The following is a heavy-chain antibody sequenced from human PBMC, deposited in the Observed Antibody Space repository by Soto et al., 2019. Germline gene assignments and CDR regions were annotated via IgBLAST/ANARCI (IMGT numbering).Heavy chain of an antibody. CDR3: AREIATVVTPDDAFDI. D-gene: IGHD4-17*01. V-gene: IGHV3-74*01. CDR1: GFTFSSYW. J-gene: IGHJ3*02. Sequence: PGGSLRLSCAASGFTFSSYWMHWVRQAPGKGLVWVSRINSDGSSTSYADSVKGRFTISRDNAKNTLYLQMNSLRAEDTAVYYCAREIATVVTPDDAFDIWGQGTMVTVSS. CDR2: INSDGSST.